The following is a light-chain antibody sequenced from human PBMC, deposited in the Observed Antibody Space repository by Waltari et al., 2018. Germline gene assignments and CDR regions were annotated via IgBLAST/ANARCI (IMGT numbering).Light chain of an antibody. CDR2: KDI. CDR3: QSTGTNSGTRV. V-gene: IGLV3-25*03. Sequence: SYGLTQPPSVSVSPGQTAKINCSGDVLPRQYAAWYRQRPGQAPIMLIYKDIERPSGIPERFSGSSSGTTVTLTISGVQAEDDGDYFCQSTGTNSGTRVFGSGTKVNVL. J-gene: IGLJ1*01. CDR1: VLPRQY.